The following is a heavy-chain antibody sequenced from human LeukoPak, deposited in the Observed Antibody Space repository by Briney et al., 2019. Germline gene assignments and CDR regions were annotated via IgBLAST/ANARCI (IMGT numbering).Heavy chain of an antibody. CDR2: IKSDGSEI. V-gene: IGHV3-7*01. Sequence: PGGSLRLSCAASGFPFSDYWMTWVRLAPGKGLEWVANIKSDGSEINYVDAVKGRFTISRDNAEKSMYLQMNSLRAEDTAVYYCARVPSYYYGSGSYYPPSGYYYYGMDVWGQGTTVTVSS. CDR3: ARVPSYYYGSGSYYPPSGYYYYGMDV. D-gene: IGHD3-10*01. CDR1: GFPFSDYW. J-gene: IGHJ6*02.